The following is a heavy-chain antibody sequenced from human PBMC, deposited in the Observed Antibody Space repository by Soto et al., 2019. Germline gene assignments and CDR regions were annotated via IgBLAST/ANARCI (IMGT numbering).Heavy chain of an antibody. Sequence: GASVKVSCKASGFTFTSSAVQWVRQARGQRLEWIGWIVVGSGNTNYAQKFQERVTITRDMSTSTAYMELSSLRSEDTAVYYCAADEVSMTTPFYYYGMDVWGQGTTVTVSS. J-gene: IGHJ6*02. CDR1: GFTFTSSA. CDR3: AADEVSMTTPFYYYGMDV. V-gene: IGHV1-58*01. CDR2: IVVGSGNT. D-gene: IGHD4-4*01.